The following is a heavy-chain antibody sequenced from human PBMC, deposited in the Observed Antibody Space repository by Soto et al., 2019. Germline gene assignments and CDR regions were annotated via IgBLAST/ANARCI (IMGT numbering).Heavy chain of an antibody. J-gene: IGHJ4*02. CDR2: ISYDGSNK. CDR3: AKDLAYYYDSSGYYPAHGSYLDY. Sequence: GGSLRLSCAASGFTFSSYGMHWVRQAPGKGLEWVAVISYDGSNKYYADSVKGRFTISRDNSKNTLYLQMNSLRAEDTAVYYCAKDLAYYYDSSGYYPAHGSYLDYWGQGTLVTVPQ. D-gene: IGHD3-22*01. V-gene: IGHV3-30*18. CDR1: GFTFSSYG.